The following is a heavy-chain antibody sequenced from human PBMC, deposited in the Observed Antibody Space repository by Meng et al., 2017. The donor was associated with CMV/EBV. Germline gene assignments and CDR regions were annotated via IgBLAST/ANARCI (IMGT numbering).Heavy chain of an antibody. CDR3: ARGEPAASSNWFDP. J-gene: IGHJ5*02. V-gene: IGHV1-69*05. CDR1: GGTFSSYA. Sequence: SVKVSCKASGGTFSSYAISWVRQAPGQGLEWMGGSIPIFGTANYAQKFQGRVTITTDESTSTAYMELSSLRSEDTAVYYCARGEPAASSNWFDPWGQGTLVTVSS. D-gene: IGHD2-2*01. CDR2: SIPIFGTA.